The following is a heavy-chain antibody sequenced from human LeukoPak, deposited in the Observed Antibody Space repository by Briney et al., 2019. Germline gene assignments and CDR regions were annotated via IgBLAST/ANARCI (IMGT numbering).Heavy chain of an antibody. J-gene: IGHJ4*02. D-gene: IGHD2-2*02. CDR3: ARGPIPATAIPEN. V-gene: IGHV3-48*04. Sequence: PGGSLRLSCAASGFTFSSYSMNWVRQAPGQGLEWVSYISSGSSTIYYADSVKGRFTISRDNAKNTLHLQMNSLRAEDTAVYYCARGPIPATAIPENWGQGTLVTVSS. CDR1: GFTFSSYS. CDR2: ISSGSSTI.